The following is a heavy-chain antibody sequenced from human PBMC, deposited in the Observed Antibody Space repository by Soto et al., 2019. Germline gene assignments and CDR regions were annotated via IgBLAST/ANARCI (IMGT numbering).Heavy chain of an antibody. V-gene: IGHV2-70*01. CDR2: IDWDDDK. J-gene: IGHJ4*02. Sequence: SGPTLVNPTQTLTLTCSFSGFSLSTSGMCVSWIRQPPGKALEWLALIDWDDDKYYSKSLKTRLTISKDTSKNQVVLTMTNMDHVDTATYYCARMILGYSSSISCYHFDYWGQGTLATVSS. CDR1: GFSLSTSGMC. D-gene: IGHD2-2*01. CDR3: ARMILGYSSSISCYHFDY.